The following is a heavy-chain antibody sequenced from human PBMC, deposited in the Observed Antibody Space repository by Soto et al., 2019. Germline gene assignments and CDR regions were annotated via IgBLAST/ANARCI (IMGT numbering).Heavy chain of an antibody. CDR2: IIPIFGTA. CDR1: GGTFSSYA. J-gene: IGHJ6*02. V-gene: IGHV1-69*01. CDR3: ARAMNDRSGYYYGYYYYGMDV. D-gene: IGHD3-22*01. Sequence: QVQLVQSGAEVKKPGSSVKVSCKASGGTFSSYAISWVRQAPGQGLEWMGGIIPIFGTANYAQKFQGRVTITADESTSTAYMELSSLRSEDTAVYYCARAMNDRSGYYYGYYYYGMDVWGQGTTVTVSS.